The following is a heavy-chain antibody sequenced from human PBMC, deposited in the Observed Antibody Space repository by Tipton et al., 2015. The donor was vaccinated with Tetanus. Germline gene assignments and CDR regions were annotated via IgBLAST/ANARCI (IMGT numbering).Heavy chain of an antibody. J-gene: IGHJ6*02. D-gene: IGHD3-10*01. CDR2: ISPDGSTK. CDR1: GFTFTTYG. V-gene: IGHV3-30*03. Sequence: SLRLSCVASGFTFTTYGMHWVRQAPGKGLEWAAVISPDGSTKYYADSVKGRFTISRDNSKNTLYLQMNNLRPEDTAVYYCARDHRPTSRGSESYYYDGLDVWGQGTTVTVSS. CDR3: ARDHRPTSRGSESYYYDGLDV.